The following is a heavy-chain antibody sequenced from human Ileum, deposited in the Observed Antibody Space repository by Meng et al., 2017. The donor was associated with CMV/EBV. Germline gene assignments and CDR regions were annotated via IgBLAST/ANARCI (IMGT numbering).Heavy chain of an antibody. V-gene: IGHV3-74*03. Sequence: GESLKISCAASGFTFSSHWMHWVRQVPGKGLVSVSRINTDGSYVMYADSVKGRFTISRDNAKNSLYLQMNSLRAEDTALYYCAKDMGYSYGAYGMDVWGQGTTVTVSS. CDR3: AKDMGYSYGAYGMDV. D-gene: IGHD5-18*01. J-gene: IGHJ6*02. CDR2: INTDGSYV. CDR1: GFTFSSHW.